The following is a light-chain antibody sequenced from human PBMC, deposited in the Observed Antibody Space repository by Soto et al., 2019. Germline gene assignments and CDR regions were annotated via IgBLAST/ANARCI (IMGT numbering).Light chain of an antibody. CDR3: ATWDDTLNVWM. J-gene: IGLJ3*02. CDR1: SSNIGSNT. Sequence: QLVLTQAPSVSGTPGQRVTISCSGSSSNIGSNTVNWYQQLPGAAPKLLIYYNNQRPSGVPDRFSASKSGTSASLAVSGVQSEDEADYYCATWDDTLNVWMFGGGTKVTVL. CDR2: YNN. V-gene: IGLV1-44*01.